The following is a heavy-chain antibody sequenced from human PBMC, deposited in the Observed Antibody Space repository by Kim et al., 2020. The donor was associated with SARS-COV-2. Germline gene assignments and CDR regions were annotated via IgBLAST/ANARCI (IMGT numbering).Heavy chain of an antibody. CDR1: GGSISSGGYY. V-gene: IGHV4-31*03. D-gene: IGHD5-18*01. CDR3: AREGGGGYSYGYLDY. J-gene: IGHJ4*02. Sequence: SETLSLTCTVSGGSISSGGYYWSWIRQHQGKGLEWIGYIYYSGSTYYNPSLKSRVTISVDTSKNQFSLKLSSVTAADTAVYYCAREGGGGYSYGYLDYWGQGTLVTVSS. CDR2: IYYSGST.